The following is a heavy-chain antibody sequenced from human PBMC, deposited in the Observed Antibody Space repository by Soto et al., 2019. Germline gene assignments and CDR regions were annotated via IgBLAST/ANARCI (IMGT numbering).Heavy chain of an antibody. V-gene: IGHV1-8*01. CDR3: ARGFNNWNDGYAFDI. J-gene: IGHJ3*02. CDR2: MIPNSGKA. CDR1: GGTFSRYT. Sequence: VASVKVSCKASGGTFSRYTISWVRQAPGQGLEWMGRMIPNSGKASYAQKFQGRVTMTGNTSISTAYMELSSLRSEDTAVYYCARGFNNWNDGYAFDIWGQGTMVTVSS. D-gene: IGHD1-20*01.